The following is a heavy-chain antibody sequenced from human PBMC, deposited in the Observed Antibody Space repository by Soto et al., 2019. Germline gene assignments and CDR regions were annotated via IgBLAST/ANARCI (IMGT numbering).Heavy chain of an antibody. CDR2: IYYSGST. Sequence: SETLSLTCTVSGGSISSYYWSRIRQPPGKGLEWIGYIYYSGSTNYNPSLKSRVTISVDTSKNQFSLKLSSVTAADTAVYYCARAHCTNGVCYSVNWFDPWGQGTLVTVSS. CDR1: GGSISSYY. CDR3: ARAHCTNGVCYSVNWFDP. D-gene: IGHD2-8*01. V-gene: IGHV4-59*01. J-gene: IGHJ5*02.